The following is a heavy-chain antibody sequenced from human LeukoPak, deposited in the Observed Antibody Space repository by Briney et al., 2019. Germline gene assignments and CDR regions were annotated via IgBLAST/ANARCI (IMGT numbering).Heavy chain of an antibody. CDR2: IYYSGST. J-gene: IGHJ4*02. Sequence: SGTLSLTCTVSGGSISSSSYYWGWIRQPPGKGLEWIGSIYYSGSTYYNPSLKSRVTISVDTSKNQFSLKLSSVTAADAAVYYCARVLYYYGSARANFDYWGQGTLVTVSS. D-gene: IGHD3-10*01. CDR1: GGSISSSSYY. CDR3: ARVLYYYGSARANFDY. V-gene: IGHV4-39*07.